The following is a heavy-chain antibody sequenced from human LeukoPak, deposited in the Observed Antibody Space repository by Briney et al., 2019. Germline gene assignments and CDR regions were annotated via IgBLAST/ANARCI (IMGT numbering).Heavy chain of an antibody. CDR3: ARVVPAADGFDP. V-gene: IGHV4-59*01. Sequence: PSETLSLTCTVSGGSISSYYWSWIRQPPGKGLEWIGYIYYSGSTNYNPSLKSRVTISGDTSKNQSSLKLSSVTAADTAVYYCARVVPAADGFDPWGQGTLVTVSS. CDR1: GGSISSYY. CDR2: IYYSGST. J-gene: IGHJ5*02. D-gene: IGHD2-2*01.